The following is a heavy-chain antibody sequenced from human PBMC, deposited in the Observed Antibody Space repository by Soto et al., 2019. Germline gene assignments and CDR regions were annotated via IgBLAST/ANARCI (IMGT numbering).Heavy chain of an antibody. CDR3: ATEGRFFDY. V-gene: IGHV4-34*01. D-gene: IGHD3-3*01. J-gene: IGHJ4*02. CDR2: INHSGST. CDR1: GGSFSGYY. Sequence: SETLSLTCAVYGGSFSGYYWSWIRQPPGKGLEWIGEINHSGSTNYNPSLKSRVPISVDTSKNQFSLKLSSVTAADTAVYYCATEGRFFDYWGQGTLVTVSS.